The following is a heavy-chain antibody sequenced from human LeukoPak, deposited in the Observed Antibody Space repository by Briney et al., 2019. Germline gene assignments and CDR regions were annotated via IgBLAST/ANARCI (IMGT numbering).Heavy chain of an antibody. J-gene: IGHJ4*02. CDR3: ARELGVTTPHYFDY. V-gene: IGHV3-48*01. CDR1: GFTFSSYS. CDR2: ISSSSTI. Sequence: PGGSLRLSCAASGFTFSSYSMNWVRQAPGKGLEWVSYISSSSTIYYADSVKGRFTISRDNAKNSLYLQMNSLRAEDTAVYYCARELGVTTPHYFDYWGQGTLVTVSS. D-gene: IGHD4-17*01.